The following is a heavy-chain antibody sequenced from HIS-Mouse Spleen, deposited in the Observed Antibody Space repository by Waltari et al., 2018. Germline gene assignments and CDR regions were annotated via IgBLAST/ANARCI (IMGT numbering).Heavy chain of an antibody. CDR1: GFPFRSSG. CDR3: ARSGYFDY. J-gene: IGHJ4*02. D-gene: IGHD1-26*01. V-gene: IGHV3-30*03. Sequence: QVQLVESGGGVVQPGMSLRLSCSASGFPFRSSGLHWVRQAPGKGLEWVAVISYDGSNKYYADSVKGRFTISRDNSKNTLYLQMNSLRAEDTAVYYCARSGYFDYWGQGTLVTVSS. CDR2: ISYDGSNK.